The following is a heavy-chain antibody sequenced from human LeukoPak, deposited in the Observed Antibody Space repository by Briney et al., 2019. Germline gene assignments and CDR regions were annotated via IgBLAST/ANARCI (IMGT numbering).Heavy chain of an antibody. Sequence: GASVKVSCKVSGYTLTELSMHWVRQAPGKGLEWMGGFDPEDGETIYAQKFQGRVTMTRDTSISTAYMELSRLRSDDTAVYYCARDWRGDFDYWGQGTLVTVSS. CDR3: ARDWRGDFDY. D-gene: IGHD3-10*01. CDR2: FDPEDGET. CDR1: GYTLTELS. V-gene: IGHV1-24*01. J-gene: IGHJ4*02.